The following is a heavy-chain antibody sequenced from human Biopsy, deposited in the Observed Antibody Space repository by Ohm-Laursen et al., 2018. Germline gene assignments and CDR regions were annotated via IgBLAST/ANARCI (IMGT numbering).Heavy chain of an antibody. D-gene: IGHD3-22*01. J-gene: IGHJ3*01. Sequence: SETLSLTCTVSGDSISSYYWSWIRQPPGKGLEWIGYVSYTGSTDYNPSLQSRVTISVDTSKKQLSLRLRSVTAADTAMYYCASVVLGPTNDAFDLWGQGTMVVVSS. CDR2: VSYTGST. CDR1: GDSISSYY. CDR3: ASVVLGPTNDAFDL. V-gene: IGHV4-59*12.